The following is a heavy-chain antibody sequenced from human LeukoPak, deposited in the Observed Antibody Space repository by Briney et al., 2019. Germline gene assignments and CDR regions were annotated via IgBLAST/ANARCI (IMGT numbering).Heavy chain of an antibody. D-gene: IGHD5-12*01. V-gene: IGHV3-73*01. Sequence: PGGSLRLSCAASGFTFSGSAMHWVRQASGKGLEWVGRIRSKANSYATVYGASVKGRFTISRDDSKNTAYLQMNSLKTEDTAVYYCTRHVPNSGYANFDHWGQGTLVTVSS. J-gene: IGHJ5*02. CDR1: GFTFSGSA. CDR2: IRSKANSYAT. CDR3: TRHVPNSGYANFDH.